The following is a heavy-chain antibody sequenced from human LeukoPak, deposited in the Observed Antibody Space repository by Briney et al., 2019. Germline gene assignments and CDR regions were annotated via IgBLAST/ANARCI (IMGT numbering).Heavy chain of an antibody. V-gene: IGHV4-4*07. CDR1: GGSISSFH. D-gene: IGHD6-19*01. CDR3: ARDIGSSGWYYWYFDL. Sequence: SETLSLTCAVSGGSISSFHWGSTRQPAGKGLEWLGRSYTSGITNYNPSRKSPPALSVITSKNHSSPKLTSVTPPAPAFFNCARDIGSSGWYYWYFDLCGRGRQVTVSS. J-gene: IGHJ2*01. CDR2: SYTSGIT.